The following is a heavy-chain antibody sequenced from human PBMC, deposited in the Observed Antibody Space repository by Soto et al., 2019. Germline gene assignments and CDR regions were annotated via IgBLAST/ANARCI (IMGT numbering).Heavy chain of an antibody. CDR1: CYTLTGTY. V-gene: IGHV1-2*04. CDR2: INPNSGGT. Sequence: GASGKVSSQALCYTLTGTYRTSRRPSSGQGLEWMGWINPNSGGTNYAQKFQGWVTMTRDTSISTAYMELSRLRSDDTAVYYCARTYSGYDHDAFDIWGQGTMVTVSS. J-gene: IGHJ3*02. D-gene: IGHD5-12*01. CDR3: ARTYSGYDHDAFDI.